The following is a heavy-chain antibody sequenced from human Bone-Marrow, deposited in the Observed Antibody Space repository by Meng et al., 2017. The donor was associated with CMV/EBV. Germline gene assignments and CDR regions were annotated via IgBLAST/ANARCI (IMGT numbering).Heavy chain of an antibody. CDR1: GGTFSSYA. CDR2: IIPIFGTA. D-gene: IGHD3-22*01. CDR3: ASGHDSGAGPPLDY. Sequence: SVKVSCKASGGTFSSYAISWVRQAPGQGLEWMGGIIPIFGTANYAQKFQGRVTITTDESTSTAYMELSSLRSEDTAVYYCASGHDSGAGPPLDYWGQGTLVTVSS. J-gene: IGHJ4*02. V-gene: IGHV1-69*05.